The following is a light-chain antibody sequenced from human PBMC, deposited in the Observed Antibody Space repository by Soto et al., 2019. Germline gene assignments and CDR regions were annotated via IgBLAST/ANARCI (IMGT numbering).Light chain of an antibody. V-gene: IGLV2-14*01. Sequence: QSVLTQPASVSGSPGQSITISCTGTSSDVGGYNYVSWYPHHPGKAPKLMIYEVTNRPSGVSIRFSGSKSGTTASLTISGLQAEDEADYYCLSFTSSFTYIFGTGTK. J-gene: IGLJ1*01. CDR2: EVT. CDR1: SSDVGGYNY. CDR3: LSFTSSFTYI.